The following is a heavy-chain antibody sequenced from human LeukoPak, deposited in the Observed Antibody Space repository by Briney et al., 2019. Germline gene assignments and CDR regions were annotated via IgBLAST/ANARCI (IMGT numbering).Heavy chain of an antibody. J-gene: IGHJ4*02. Sequence: KPSETLSLTCAVYGVSFSGYYWSWIRQPPGKGLEWIGEINHSGSTNYNPSLKSRVTISVDTSENQFSLKLSSVTAADTAVYYCASSPRIFWSGYPNWGQGTLVTVSS. CDR2: INHSGST. CDR3: ASSPRIFWSGYPN. CDR1: GVSFSGYY. V-gene: IGHV4-34*01. D-gene: IGHD3-3*01.